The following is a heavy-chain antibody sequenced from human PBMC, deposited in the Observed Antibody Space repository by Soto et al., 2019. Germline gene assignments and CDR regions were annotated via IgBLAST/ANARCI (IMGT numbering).Heavy chain of an antibody. CDR3: ARVEDSTMANNHYYYMDV. V-gene: IGHV3-7*01. D-gene: IGHD5-18*01. CDR2: IKQDGSVK. Sequence: TGGSLRLSCAASGFTFSSYWLTWVRQAPGKGLEWMANIKQDGSVKYYVDSVKGRFTISRDNAKNSLYLQMNSLRAEDTAVYYCARVEDSTMANNHYYYMDVWGKGTTVTVSS. CDR1: GFTFSSYW. J-gene: IGHJ6*03.